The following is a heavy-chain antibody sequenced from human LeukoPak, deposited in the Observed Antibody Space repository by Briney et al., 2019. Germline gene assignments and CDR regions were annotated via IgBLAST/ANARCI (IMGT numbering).Heavy chain of an antibody. CDR1: GYTFTSYG. J-gene: IGHJ5*02. CDR2: ISAYNGNT. D-gene: IGHD3-22*01. CDR3: ARDEYYYDSSGHDYNWFDP. Sequence: ASVKVSCKASGYTFTSYGISWVRQAPGQGLEWMGWISAYNGNTNYAQKLQGGVTMTTDTSTSTAYMELRSLRSDDTAVYYCARDEYYYDSSGHDYNWFDPRGQGTLVTVSS. V-gene: IGHV1-18*01.